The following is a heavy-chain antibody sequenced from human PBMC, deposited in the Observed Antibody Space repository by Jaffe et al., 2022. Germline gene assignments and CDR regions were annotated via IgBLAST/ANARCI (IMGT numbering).Heavy chain of an antibody. CDR2: INHSGST. V-gene: IGHV4-34*01. D-gene: IGHD2-2*01. CDR1: GGSFSGYY. Sequence: QVQLQQWGAGLLKPSETLSLTCAVYGGSFSGYYWSWIRQPPGKGLEWIGEINHSGSTNYNPSLKSRVTISVDTSKNQFSLKLSSVTAADTAVYYCARGLPADYYYYYMDVWGKGTTVTVSS. CDR3: ARGLPADYYYYYMDV. J-gene: IGHJ6*03.